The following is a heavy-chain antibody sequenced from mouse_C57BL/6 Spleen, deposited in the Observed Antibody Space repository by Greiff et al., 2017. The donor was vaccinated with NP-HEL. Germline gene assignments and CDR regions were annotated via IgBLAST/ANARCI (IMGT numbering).Heavy chain of an antibody. J-gene: IGHJ2*01. Sequence: EVQLQQSGPELVKPGASVKISCKASGYTFTDYYMNWVKQSHGKSLEWIGDINPNNGGTSYNQKFKGKATLTVDKSSSTAYMELRSLTSEDSACYYCARVRTFAPYYWGQGTTLTVSS. V-gene: IGHV1-26*01. CDR1: GYTFTDYY. CDR2: INPNNGGT. CDR3: ARVRTFAPYY.